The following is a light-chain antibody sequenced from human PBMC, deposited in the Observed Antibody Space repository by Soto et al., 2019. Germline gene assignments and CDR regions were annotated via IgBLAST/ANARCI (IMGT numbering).Light chain of an antibody. CDR1: QSISSY. CDR2: AAS. CDR3: QQSYSTPRVT. J-gene: IGKJ3*01. V-gene: IGKV1-39*01. Sequence: DIQMTQSPSSLYASVGDRVTITCRASQSISSYLNWYQQKPGKAPKLLIYAASSLQSGVPSRFSGSGSGTDFTLTISSLQPEDFATYYCQQSYSTPRVTFGPGTNVDIK.